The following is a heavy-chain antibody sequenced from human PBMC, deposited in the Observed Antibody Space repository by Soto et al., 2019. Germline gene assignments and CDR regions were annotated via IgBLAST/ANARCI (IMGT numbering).Heavy chain of an antibody. CDR1: GFTFSSYA. V-gene: IGHV3-23*01. J-gene: IGHJ6*02. D-gene: IGHD4-17*01. CDR3: AKSNTVTTLHYYGMDV. CDR2: ISGSGGST. Sequence: GGSLRLSCAASGFTFSSYAMSWVRQAPGKGLEWVSAISGSGGSTYYADSVKGRFTISRDNSKNTLYLQMNSLRAEDTAVYYCAKSNTVTTLHYYGMDVWGQGTTVTVSS.